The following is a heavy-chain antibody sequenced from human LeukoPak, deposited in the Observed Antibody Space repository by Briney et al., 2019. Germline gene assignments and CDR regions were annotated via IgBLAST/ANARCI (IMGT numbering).Heavy chain of an antibody. CDR3: AKDPVYGSGIQSTVYFDY. V-gene: IGHV3-9*01. J-gene: IGHJ4*02. Sequence: GGSLRLSCAASGFTFDDYAMHWVRQAPGKGLEWVSGISWNRGSIGYADSVKGRFTISRDNAKNSLYLQMNSLRAEDTALYYCAKDPVYGSGIQSTVYFDYWGQGTLVTVSS. D-gene: IGHD3-10*01. CDR2: ISWNRGSI. CDR1: GFTFDDYA.